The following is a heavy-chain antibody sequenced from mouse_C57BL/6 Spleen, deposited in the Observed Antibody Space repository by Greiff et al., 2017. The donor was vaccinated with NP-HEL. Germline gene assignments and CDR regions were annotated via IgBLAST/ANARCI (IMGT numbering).Heavy chain of an antibody. D-gene: IGHD1-1*01. V-gene: IGHV5-16*01. CDR2: INYDGSST. J-gene: IGHJ1*03. Sequence: EVKLMESEGGLVQPGSSMKLSCTASGFTFSDYYMAWVRQVPEKGLEWVANINYDGSSTYYLDSLKSRFIISRDNAKNILYLQMSSLKSEDTATYYCARDRGITTVVATGYFDVWGTGTTVTVSS. CDR1: GFTFSDYY. CDR3: ARDRGITTVVATGYFDV.